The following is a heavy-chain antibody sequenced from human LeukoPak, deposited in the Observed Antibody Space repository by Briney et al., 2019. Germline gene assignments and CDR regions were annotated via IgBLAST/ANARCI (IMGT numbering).Heavy chain of an antibody. CDR1: GFTVSDTY. D-gene: IGHD3-22*01. V-gene: IGHV3-53*01. Sequence: QSGGSLRLSCAASGFTVSDTYMSWVRQAPGKGLEWVSFIYSAGSTYYADSVKGRFTISRDNSKNTLYLQMNSLRAEDTAVYYCARDERSYDGSGRLIAEYFQHWGQGTLVTVSS. CDR3: ARDERSYDGSGRLIAEYFQH. J-gene: IGHJ1*01. CDR2: IYSAGST.